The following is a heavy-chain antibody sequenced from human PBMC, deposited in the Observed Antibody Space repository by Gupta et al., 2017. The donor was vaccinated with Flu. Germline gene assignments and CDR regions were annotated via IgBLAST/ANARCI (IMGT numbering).Heavy chain of an antibody. D-gene: IGHD3-3*01. CDR2: IWYDGSNK. CDR3: ARGDPIYGSQNGDFDY. V-gene: IGHV3-33*01. Sequence: QVQLVESGGGVVQPGRSLRLSCAASGFTFSSYGMHWVRQAPGKGLEWVAVIWYDGSNKYYADSVKGRFTISRDNSKNTLYLQMNSLRAEDTAVYYCARGDPIYGSQNGDFDYWGQGTLVTVSS. J-gene: IGHJ4*02. CDR1: GFTFSSYG.